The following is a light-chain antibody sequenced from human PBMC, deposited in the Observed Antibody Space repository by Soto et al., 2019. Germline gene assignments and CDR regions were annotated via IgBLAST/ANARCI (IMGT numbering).Light chain of an antibody. CDR2: GAS. Sequence: EIVLTQSPGTLSLSPGERATISCRASQSVSSSYLAWYQQKPGKAPRLLIYGASSRATGIPDRFSGSGSGTTFTFTISRLEPEDFAVYYCQQYGISPWTFCQGTKGEIK. J-gene: IGKJ1*01. CDR1: QSVSSSY. CDR3: QQYGISPWT. V-gene: IGKV3-20*01.